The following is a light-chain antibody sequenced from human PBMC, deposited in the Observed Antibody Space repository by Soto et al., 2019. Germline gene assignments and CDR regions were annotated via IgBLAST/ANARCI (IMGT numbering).Light chain of an antibody. Sequence: EIVMTQSPVTLSVSPGERATLSCRASQSVSSNLAWYQQKPGQAPRLLIYGASTRATGIPARFSVSGSGTDFTLTISSLQSEDVAVYYCQHYNNWPPWTFGQGTKVEIK. CDR3: QHYNNWPPWT. CDR2: GAS. V-gene: IGKV3-15*01. CDR1: QSVSSN. J-gene: IGKJ1*01.